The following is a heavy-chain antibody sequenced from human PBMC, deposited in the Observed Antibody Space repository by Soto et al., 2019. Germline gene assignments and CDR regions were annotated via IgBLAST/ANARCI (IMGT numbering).Heavy chain of an antibody. V-gene: IGHV4-59*01. J-gene: IGHJ6*03. CDR1: GGPISSYY. D-gene: IGHD6-6*01. CDR3: ARIGSSSWYYYYYMDV. CDR2: IYYSGST. Sequence: PSETLSLTCTVSGGPISSYYWSWIRQPPGKGLEWIGYIYYSGSTNYNPSLKSRVTISVDTSKNQFSLKLSSVTAADTAVYYCARIGSSSWYYYYYMDVWGKGTTVTVSS.